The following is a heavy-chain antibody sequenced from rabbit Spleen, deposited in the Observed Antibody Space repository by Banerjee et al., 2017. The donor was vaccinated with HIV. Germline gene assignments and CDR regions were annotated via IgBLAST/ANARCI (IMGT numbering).Heavy chain of an antibody. Sequence: QSLEESGGDLVKPGASLTLTCKASGFDFSSSYYMCWVRQAPGKGLELIACMDTSSFNTADATWAKGRFTISKTSSTTVTLQMTSLTAADTATYFCATLSNIWGYAGYADATYFNLWGQGTLVTVS. J-gene: IGHJ4*01. CDR2: MDTSSFNT. CDR1: GFDFSSSYY. V-gene: IGHV1S40*01. CDR3: ATLSNIWGYAGYADATYFNL. D-gene: IGHD6-1*01.